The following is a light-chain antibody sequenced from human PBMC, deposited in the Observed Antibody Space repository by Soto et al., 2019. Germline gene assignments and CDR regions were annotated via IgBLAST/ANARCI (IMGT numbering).Light chain of an antibody. CDR2: DTN. V-gene: IGKV3-20*01. CDR1: QSVSSNY. J-gene: IGKJ5*01. CDR3: KQYSQWPPFT. Sequence: EIVLTQSPGTRSLSAGERATVSCRASQSVSSNYLAWYQQKPGQAPTLLMFDTNMKATGVPDRFSGSGSVTDYTLTISRLEPDDFGVYYCKQYSQWPPFTLGQGTRWRL.